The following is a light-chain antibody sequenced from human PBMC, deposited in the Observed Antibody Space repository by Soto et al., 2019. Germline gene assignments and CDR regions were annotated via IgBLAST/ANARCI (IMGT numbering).Light chain of an antibody. J-gene: IGKJ5*01. V-gene: IGKV3-20*01. CDR3: EQYGSSPPSIT. Sequence: EIVMTQSPATLSVSPGERATLSCRASQTVSSNLAWYQQKPGQAPRLLIYGASNRATGIPDRFSGSGSGTDLTLTISSLEPEDFAVYYCEQYGSSPPSITFGQGTRLEI. CDR1: QTVSSN. CDR2: GAS.